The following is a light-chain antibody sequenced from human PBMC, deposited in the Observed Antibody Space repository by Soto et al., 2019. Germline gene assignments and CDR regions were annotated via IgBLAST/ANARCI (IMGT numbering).Light chain of an antibody. CDR2: DAS. Sequence: EFVLTQSPGTLSLSPWERATLSCMASQTVRNNYLAWYQQKPGQAPRLLIYDASSRATGIPDRFSGGGSGTDFTLTISSLQSEDFAVYYCQQYDKWPRTFGQGTKVDNK. V-gene: IGKV3-20*01. J-gene: IGKJ1*01. CDR1: QTVRNNY. CDR3: QQYDKWPRT.